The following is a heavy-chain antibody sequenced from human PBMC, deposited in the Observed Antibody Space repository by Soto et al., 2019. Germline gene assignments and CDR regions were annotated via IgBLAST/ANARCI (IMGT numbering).Heavy chain of an antibody. CDR1: GGSIMTYY. CDR2: RYYSGNS. Sequence: SETLSPTCTGSGGSIMTYYWTWIRQSPGKGLEWIGHRYYSGNSNYNPSLQSRVTISVDPTKNEFSLNLNSVTAADTAVYFCARGMGTNRGDRIYGLDVWGRGTTVTVSS. V-gene: IGHV4-59*01. CDR3: ARGMGTNRGDRIYGLDV. D-gene: IGHD5-12*01. J-gene: IGHJ6*02.